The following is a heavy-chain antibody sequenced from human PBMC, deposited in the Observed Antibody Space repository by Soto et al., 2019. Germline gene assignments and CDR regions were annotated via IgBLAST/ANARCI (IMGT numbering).Heavy chain of an antibody. D-gene: IGHD3-10*01. CDR3: ARESYYGSGATVVAY. CDR1: GGSFIGYY. CDR2: INHSGST. J-gene: IGHJ4*02. Sequence: SETLSLTCAVYGGSFIGYYWSWILQPPWKGLEWIGEINHSGSTNYNPSLKSRVTISVDTSKNQFSLKVNSVTAADTAVYYCARESYYGSGATVVAYWGQGTLVTVSS. V-gene: IGHV4-34*01.